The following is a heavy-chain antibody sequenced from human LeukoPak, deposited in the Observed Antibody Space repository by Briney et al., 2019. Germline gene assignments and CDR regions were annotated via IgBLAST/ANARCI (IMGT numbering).Heavy chain of an antibody. J-gene: IGHJ4*02. Sequence: GGSLRLSCAASGFTFSSYWMHWVRHAPGKGLVWVSRINSDGSTTSYADSVKGRFTTSRDNAKNTLYLQMNSLRGEDTAVDFCARDEGSYFDYWGQGALVTVSS. CDR2: INSDGSTT. CDR1: GFTFSSYW. V-gene: IGHV3-74*01. CDR3: ARDEGSYFDY.